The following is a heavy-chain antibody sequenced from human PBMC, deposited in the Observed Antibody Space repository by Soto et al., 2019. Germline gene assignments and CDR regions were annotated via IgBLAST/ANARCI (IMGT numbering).Heavy chain of an antibody. Sequence: SETLSLTCAVSGYSIISCYYWCFIRQPPGKGLEWIGSIYHSGSTYYNPSLKSRVTISVDTSNNQSSLKLSSVTAADTAVYYCASVTYSGSYYGGLDYWGQGTLVTVSS. D-gene: IGHD1-26*01. CDR1: GYSIISCYY. J-gene: IGHJ4*02. CDR3: ASVTYSGSYYGGLDY. V-gene: IGHV4-38-2*01. CDR2: IYHSGST.